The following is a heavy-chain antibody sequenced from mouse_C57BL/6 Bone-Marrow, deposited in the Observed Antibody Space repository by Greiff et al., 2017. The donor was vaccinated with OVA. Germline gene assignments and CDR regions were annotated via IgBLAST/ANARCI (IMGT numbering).Heavy chain of an antibody. D-gene: IGHD2-5*01. Sequence: ESGPGILQPSQTLSLTCSFSGFSLSTFGMGVGWIRQPSGKGLEWLAHIWWDDDTYYNPALKSRLTITKATSKNQVFLKIANVDTADTATYYCARIMWVYYSNYVWYFDVWGTGTTVTVSS. CDR1: GFSLSTFGMG. V-gene: IGHV8-8*01. CDR3: ARIMWVYYSNYVWYFDV. J-gene: IGHJ1*03. CDR2: IWWDDDT.